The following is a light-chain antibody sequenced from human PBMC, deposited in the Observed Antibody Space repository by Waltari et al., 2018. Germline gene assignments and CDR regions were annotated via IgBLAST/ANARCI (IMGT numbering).Light chain of an antibody. CDR2: ASS. CDR3: QQYNKWPPT. CDR1: EGVNSD. Sequence: EVLLTQSPVTLSVSPGEPATLSCRASEGVNSDLAWYYQKPGQAPRLLMYASSARATGVPVRFTGSGFDTDFTLTISSLQSEDLGIYHCQQYNKWPPTFGGGTKVEIK. V-gene: IGKV3-15*01. J-gene: IGKJ4*01.